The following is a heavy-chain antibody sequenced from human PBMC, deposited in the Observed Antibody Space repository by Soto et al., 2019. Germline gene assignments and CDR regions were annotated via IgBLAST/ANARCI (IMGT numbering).Heavy chain of an antibody. V-gene: IGHV1-18*01. CDR2: VSASNGKT. CDR1: GYIFTTYS. J-gene: IGHJ5*02. CDR3: AIDAFGVQASWFDP. Sequence: QIQLVQSGSEVRLPGASVKVSCKASGYIFTTYSITWVRQSPGQGLEWMGWVSASNGKTNYAQKFEDRVTMTTDTSTTTAYMELRRLRSDDTAVYYCAIDAFGVQASWFDPWGQGTLVTVSS. D-gene: IGHD3-10*01.